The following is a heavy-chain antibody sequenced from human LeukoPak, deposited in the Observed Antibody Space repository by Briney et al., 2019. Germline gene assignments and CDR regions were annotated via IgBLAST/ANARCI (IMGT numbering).Heavy chain of an antibody. J-gene: IGHJ4*02. CDR2: IYDSGSA. V-gene: IGHV4-59*08. D-gene: IGHD5-12*01. Sequence: SETLSLTCTISGGSISSYYWNWIRQPPEKGLEWVGYIYDSGSANYNPALKGRVTISEDTSKRQFSLKLSSVTAADTAVYYCARGSNSGWNYFDYWGQGTLVSVSS. CDR1: GGSISSYY. CDR3: ARGSNSGWNYFDY.